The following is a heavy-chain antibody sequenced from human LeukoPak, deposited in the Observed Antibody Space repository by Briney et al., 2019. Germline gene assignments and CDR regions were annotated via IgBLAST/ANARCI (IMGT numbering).Heavy chain of an antibody. CDR1: GFTFSSYA. D-gene: IGHD3-22*01. Sequence: GGSLRLSCAASGFTFSSYAMSWVRQAPGEGLEWVSAISGSGGSTYYADSVKGRFTISRDNSKNTLYLQMNSLRAEDTAVYYCAKDMSPNYYDSSGYLDYWGQGTLVTVSS. CDR2: ISGSGGST. J-gene: IGHJ4*02. CDR3: AKDMSPNYYDSSGYLDY. V-gene: IGHV3-23*01.